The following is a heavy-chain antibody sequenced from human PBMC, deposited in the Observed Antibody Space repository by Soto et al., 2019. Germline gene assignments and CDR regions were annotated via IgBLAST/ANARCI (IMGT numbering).Heavy chain of an antibody. D-gene: IGHD6-6*01. J-gene: IGHJ3*02. CDR3: VRSPDEYSSSSDAFDI. CDR2: IYYSGST. Sequence: QLQLQESGPGLVKPSETLSLTCTVSGGSISSSSYYWGWIRQPPGKGLEWIGSIYYSGSTYYNPSLKSRVTISVDTSKNQFSLKLSSVTAADTAVYYCVRSPDEYSSSSDAFDIWGQGTMVTVSS. CDR1: GGSISSSSYY. V-gene: IGHV4-39*01.